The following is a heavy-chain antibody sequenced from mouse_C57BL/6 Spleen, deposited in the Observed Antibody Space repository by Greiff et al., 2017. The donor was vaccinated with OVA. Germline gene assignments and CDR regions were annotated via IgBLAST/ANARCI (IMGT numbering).Heavy chain of an antibody. J-gene: IGHJ2*01. CDR3: THYYGSRGY. D-gene: IGHD1-1*01. CDR2: IDPENGDT. Sequence: EVQLKQSGAELVRPGASVKLSCTASGFNIKDDYMHWVKQRPEQGLEWIGWIDPENGDTEYASKFQGKATITADTSSNTAYLQLSSLTSEDTAVYYCTHYYGSRGYWGQGTTLTVSS. V-gene: IGHV14-4*01. CDR1: GFNIKDDY.